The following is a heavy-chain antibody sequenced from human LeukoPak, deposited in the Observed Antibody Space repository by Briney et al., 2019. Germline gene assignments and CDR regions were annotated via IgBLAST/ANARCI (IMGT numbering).Heavy chain of an antibody. CDR3: TRVHDMEQWLLYYFDY. V-gene: IGHV3-49*04. CDR1: GFTFGDYA. D-gene: IGHD6-19*01. Sequence: PGRSLRLSCTASGFTFGDYAMSWVRQAPGKGLEWVGFIRSRAYGGTTEYAASVKGRFTISRDDPKSIAYLQMNSLKTEDTAVYYCTRVHDMEQWLLYYFDYWGQGTLVTVSS. J-gene: IGHJ4*02. CDR2: IRSRAYGGTT.